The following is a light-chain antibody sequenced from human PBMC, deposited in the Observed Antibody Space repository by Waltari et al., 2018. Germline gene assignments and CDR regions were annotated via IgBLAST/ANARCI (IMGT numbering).Light chain of an antibody. Sequence: QSALTQPASVSGSPGQSITISCTGTSSDIGSYDFVSWYQHHPGKAPKLTLYEVTKGPSGVSNRVSGSKSGNTASLTISGLQAEDEADYYCYSYAGFSAAYYVFGTGTKVTVL. CDR2: EVT. J-gene: IGLJ1*01. CDR1: SSDIGSYDF. CDR3: YSYAGFSAAYYV. V-gene: IGLV2-23*02.